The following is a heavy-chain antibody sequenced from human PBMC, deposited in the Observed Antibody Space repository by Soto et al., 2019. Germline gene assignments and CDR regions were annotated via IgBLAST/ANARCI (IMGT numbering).Heavy chain of an antibody. CDR3: ARGSITIFGVVLY. J-gene: IGHJ4*02. V-gene: IGHV3-48*03. CDR1: GFTFSSYE. CDR2: ISSSGNTI. Sequence: GGSLRLSCAASGFTFSSYEMNWVRQAPGQGQEWVSYISSSGNTIYYADSVKGRFTVSRDNAKNSLYLQMNSLRAEDTAVYYCARGSITIFGVVLYWGQGTLVTVSS. D-gene: IGHD3-3*01.